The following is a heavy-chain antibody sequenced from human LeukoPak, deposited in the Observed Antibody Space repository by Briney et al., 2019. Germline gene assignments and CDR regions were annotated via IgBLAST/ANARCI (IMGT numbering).Heavy chain of an antibody. Sequence: PSETLSLTCTVSGGSISSSSYYWGWIRQPPGKGLEWIGSIYYSGSTYYNPSLKSRVTISVDTSKNQFSLKLSSVTAADTAVYYCARVVERDIVVVPAAAQDHWFDPWGQGTLVTVSS. V-gene: IGHV4-39*07. D-gene: IGHD2-2*01. CDR1: GGSISSSSYY. CDR2: IYYSGST. J-gene: IGHJ5*02. CDR3: ARVVERDIVVVPAAAQDHWFDP.